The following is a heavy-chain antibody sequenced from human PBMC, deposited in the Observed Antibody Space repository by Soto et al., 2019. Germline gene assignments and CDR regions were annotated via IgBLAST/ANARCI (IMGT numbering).Heavy chain of an antibody. CDR3: ARVDIVLVPPPSLSGMDV. Sequence: QVQLVQAGAEEKKPGASVKVSCKASGYTFTSYAMHWVRQAPGQRLEWMGWINAGNGNTKYSQKFQGRVTITRDTPASTAYMELSSLRSEETAVYYCARVDIVLVPPPSLSGMDVWGQGTTVPVSS. CDR2: INAGNGNT. D-gene: IGHD2-2*01. V-gene: IGHV1-3*05. J-gene: IGHJ6*02. CDR1: GYTFTSYA.